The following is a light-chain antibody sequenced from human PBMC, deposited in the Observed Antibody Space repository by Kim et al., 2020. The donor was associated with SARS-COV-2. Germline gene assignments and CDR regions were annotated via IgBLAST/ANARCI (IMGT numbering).Light chain of an antibody. J-gene: IGLJ2*01. V-gene: IGLV1-40*01. CDR3: QSYDNRLNGHVV. CDR2: GNN. Sequence: VTISCTGSSSNIGAGYDVHWYQQLPGAAPKLLMNGNNNRPSGAPDRFSGSKSGTSASLAITGLRAEDEADYYCQSYDNRLNGHVVFGGGTQLTVL. CDR1: SSNIGAGYD.